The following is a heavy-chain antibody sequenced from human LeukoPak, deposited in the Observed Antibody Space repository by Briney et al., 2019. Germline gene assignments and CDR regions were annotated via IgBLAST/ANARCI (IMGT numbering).Heavy chain of an antibody. J-gene: IGHJ4*02. CDR1: GFTFSNYS. CDR3: ARTRLNDY. V-gene: IGHV3-48*02. Sequence: GGSLRLSCAASGFTFSNYSMNWVRQAPGKGLEWVSYISSTSSTIYYADSVKGRFTISRDNANNSLCLQMNSLRDEDTAVYYCARTRLNDYWGQGTLVTVSS. CDR2: ISSTSSTI.